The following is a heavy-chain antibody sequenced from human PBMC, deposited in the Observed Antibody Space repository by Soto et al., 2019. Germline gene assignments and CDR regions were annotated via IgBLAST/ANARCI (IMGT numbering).Heavy chain of an antibody. D-gene: IGHD6-19*01. V-gene: IGHV1-3*01. CDR3: AREQWLGVDY. CDR2: INAGNGNT. J-gene: IGHJ4*02. CDR1: GYTFTKYA. Sequence: GASVKVSCKASGYTFTKYAMHWVRQAPGQSLEWTGWINAGNGNTKYSQKFQGRVTITRDTSASTAYMELSNLRSEDTAVYYCAREQWLGVDYWGQGTLVTVSS.